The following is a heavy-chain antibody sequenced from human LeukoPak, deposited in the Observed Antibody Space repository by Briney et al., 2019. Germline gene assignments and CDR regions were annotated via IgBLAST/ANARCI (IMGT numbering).Heavy chain of an antibody. J-gene: IGHJ6*02. Sequence: SGTLSLTCAVSGGSISSSNWWSWVRQPPGKGLEWIGEIYHSGSTSYNPSLKSRVTISVDKFKNQFSLKLSSVTAADTAVYYCARVRWVVASYGMDVWGQGTTVTVSS. CDR3: ARVRWVVASYGMDV. CDR1: GGSISSSNW. CDR2: IYHSGST. D-gene: IGHD2-15*01. V-gene: IGHV4-4*02.